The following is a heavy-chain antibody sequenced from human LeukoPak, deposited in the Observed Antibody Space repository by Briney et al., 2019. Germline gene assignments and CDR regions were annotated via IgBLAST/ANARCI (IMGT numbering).Heavy chain of an antibody. J-gene: IGHJ4*02. Sequence: ASVKVSCKASGGTFSSYAISWVRQAPGQGLEWMGGIIPIFGTANYAQKFQGRVTITADESTSTAYMELSSLRSEDTAVYYCPTALNIPGFDYWGQGTLVTVSS. D-gene: IGHD2/OR15-2a*01. CDR2: IIPIFGTA. V-gene: IGHV1-69*13. CDR3: PTALNIPGFDY. CDR1: GGTFSSYA.